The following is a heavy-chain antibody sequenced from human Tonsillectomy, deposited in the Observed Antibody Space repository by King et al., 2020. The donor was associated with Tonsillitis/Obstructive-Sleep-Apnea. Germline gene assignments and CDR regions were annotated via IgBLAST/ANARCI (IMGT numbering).Heavy chain of an antibody. Sequence: VQLQQWGAGLLKPSETLSLTCAVYGGSFSGYYWSWIRQPPGKGLEWIGEINHSGSTNYNPSLKSRVTISVDTSKNQFSLKRSSVTAADTAVYYCARGPHPTIAAAGTDNDYWGQGTQVTVSS. CDR2: INHSGST. CDR3: ARGPHPTIAAAGTDNDY. CDR1: GGSFSGYY. J-gene: IGHJ4*02. V-gene: IGHV4-34*01. D-gene: IGHD6-13*01.